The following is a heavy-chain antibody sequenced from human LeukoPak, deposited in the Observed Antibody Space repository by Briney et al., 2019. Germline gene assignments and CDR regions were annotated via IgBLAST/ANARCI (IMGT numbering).Heavy chain of an antibody. CDR2: INVDHGDT. CDR3: ARGDDYVWGSLSYFDF. V-gene: IGHV1-3*01. D-gene: IGHD3-16*01. Sequence: ASVKVSCKASGYTFTSYAMHWVRQAPGQRLEWMGWINVDHGDTEYSQIFQGRVTMTRDISATTAYLELSSLRSEDTAVYYCARGDDYVWGSLSYFDFWGQGTLVSVSS. CDR1: GYTFTSYA. J-gene: IGHJ4*02.